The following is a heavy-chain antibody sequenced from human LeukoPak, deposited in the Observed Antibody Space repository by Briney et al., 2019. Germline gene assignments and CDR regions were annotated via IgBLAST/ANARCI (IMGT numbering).Heavy chain of an antibody. CDR2: INPSGGRT. CDR1: GYPPTELS. D-gene: IGHD3-9*01. V-gene: IGHV1-46*04. Sequence: ASVKVSCKVSGYPPTELSMHWVRQAPGKGLEWMGIINPSGGRTGYEPKLQGRVTMTRNKATSTVYKELSSMRSEDTAVYYCASQYYDILTGPWALDYWGQGTLVIVSS. J-gene: IGHJ4*02. CDR3: ASQYYDILTGPWALDY.